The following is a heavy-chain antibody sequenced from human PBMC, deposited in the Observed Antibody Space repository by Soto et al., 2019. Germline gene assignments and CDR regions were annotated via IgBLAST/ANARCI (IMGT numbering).Heavy chain of an antibody. Sequence: QVQLVESGGGVVQPGRSLRLSCAASGFTFSSYAMHWVRQAPGKGLEWVAVISYDGSNKYYADSVKGRFTISRDNSKNTLYLQMNNLRAEDTAVYYCARGGQYSSSWYDAFDIWGQGTMVTVSS. D-gene: IGHD6-13*01. V-gene: IGHV3-30-3*01. CDR1: GFTFSSYA. CDR3: ARGGQYSSSWYDAFDI. J-gene: IGHJ3*02. CDR2: ISYDGSNK.